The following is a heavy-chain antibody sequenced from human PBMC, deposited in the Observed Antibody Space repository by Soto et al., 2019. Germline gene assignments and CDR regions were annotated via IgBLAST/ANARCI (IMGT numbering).Heavy chain of an antibody. CDR2: TYYRSKWYN. CDR1: GDSVSSNSAA. Sequence: QVQLQQSGPGLVKPSQTLSLTCDISGDSVSSNSAAWNWIRQSPSRGLEWLGRTYYRSKWYNDYAVSVKSRIPINPDTSRNQLTLELNSVTPEDTAVYYCARGPRAHYGMDVWGQGTTVTVSS. V-gene: IGHV6-1*01. D-gene: IGHD3-10*01. J-gene: IGHJ6*02. CDR3: ARGPRAHYGMDV.